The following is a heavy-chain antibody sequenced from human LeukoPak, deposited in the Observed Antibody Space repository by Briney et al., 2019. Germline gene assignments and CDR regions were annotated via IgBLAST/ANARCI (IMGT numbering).Heavy chain of an antibody. CDR2: ISYDGSNT. V-gene: IGHV3-30*18. CDR3: AKGYGSGSYSTDY. J-gene: IGHJ4*02. CDR1: GFTFSNYG. D-gene: IGHD3-10*01. Sequence: ERSLRLSCAASGFTFSNYGMHWVRQAPGKGLDWVAFISYDGSNTYYVDSVKGRLTISRDNSKNTLYLQMNSLRTEDTAVYYCAKGYGSGSYSTDYWGQGTLVTVSS.